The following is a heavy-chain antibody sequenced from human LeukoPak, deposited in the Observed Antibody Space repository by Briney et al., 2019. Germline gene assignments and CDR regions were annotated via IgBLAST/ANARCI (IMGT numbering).Heavy chain of an antibody. CDR3: AAEIAAAGTYDY. D-gene: IGHD6-13*01. J-gene: IGHJ4*02. V-gene: IGHV3-23*01. CDR2: ISGSGGST. Sequence: PGGSLRLSCAASGFTFSSYGMSWVCQAPGKGLEWVSAISGSGGSTYYADSVKGRFTISRDNSKNTLYLQMNSLRAEDTAVYYCAAEIAAAGTYDYWGQGTLVTVSS. CDR1: GFTFSSYG.